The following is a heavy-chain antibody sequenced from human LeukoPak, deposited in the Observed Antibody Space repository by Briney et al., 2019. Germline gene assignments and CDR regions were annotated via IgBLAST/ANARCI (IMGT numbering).Heavy chain of an antibody. Sequence: ASVKVSCKASGYTFTGYHMHWVRQAPGQGLEWMGRINPNSGDTNYAQKFQGRVTMTRDTSISTAYMELSRLRSDDTAVYYCARDYCSSTSCLFDYWGQGTLVTVS. D-gene: IGHD2-2*01. CDR2: INPNSGDT. V-gene: IGHV1-2*06. CDR1: GYTFTGYH. J-gene: IGHJ4*02. CDR3: ARDYCSSTSCLFDY.